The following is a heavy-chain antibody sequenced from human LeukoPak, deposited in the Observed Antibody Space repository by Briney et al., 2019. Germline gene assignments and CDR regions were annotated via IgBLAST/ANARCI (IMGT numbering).Heavy chain of an antibody. J-gene: IGHJ6*02. D-gene: IGHD5-18*01. V-gene: IGHV4-59*01. CDR2: IDYSGTT. CDR3: ARDGGYSYGHHYYYYGMDV. CDR1: GGSISSYY. Sequence: PSETLSLTCVVSGGSISSYYWTWIQQPPGKGLEWIGYIDYSGTTNYSPSLKSRVTISVDTSKNQFSLKLSSVTAADTAVYYCARDGGYSYGHHYYYYGMDVWGQGTTVTVSS.